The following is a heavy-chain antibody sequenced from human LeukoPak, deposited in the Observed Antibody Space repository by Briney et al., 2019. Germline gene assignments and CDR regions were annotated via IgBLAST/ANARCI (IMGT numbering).Heavy chain of an antibody. CDR1: GFTFSNYA. D-gene: IGHD3-3*01. Sequence: GGSLRLSCAVSGFTFSNYAMHWVRQAPGKGLEWVAFIRYDGSNKYYADSVKGRFTISRDNSKNTLYLQMNALRAEDTALYYCAKMVRYYDFWSGFLDLDYWAQEPWSPSPQ. V-gene: IGHV3-30*02. J-gene: IGHJ4*02. CDR2: IRYDGSNK. CDR3: AKMVRYYDFWSGFLDLDY.